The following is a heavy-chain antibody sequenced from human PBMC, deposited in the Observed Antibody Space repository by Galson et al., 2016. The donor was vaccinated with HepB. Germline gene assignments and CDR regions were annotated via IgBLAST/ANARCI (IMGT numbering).Heavy chain of an antibody. Sequence: SLRLSCAVSGLIVSSNYMSWVRQAPGKGLEWVSVICSGGSTYYADSVKGRFTISRDNSKNRLHLQMNRLRAEDTAVYSCVPRSAGMDVWGQGTTVTVSS. V-gene: IGHV3-53*01. CDR1: GLIVSSNY. J-gene: IGHJ6*02. CDR2: ICSGGST. CDR3: VPRSAGMDV.